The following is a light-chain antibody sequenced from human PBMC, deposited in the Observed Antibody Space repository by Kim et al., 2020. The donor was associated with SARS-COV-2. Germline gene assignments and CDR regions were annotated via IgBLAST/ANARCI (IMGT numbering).Light chain of an antibody. CDR2: LNSDGSH. V-gene: IGLV4-69*01. Sequence: ASVKLTCTLSSGHSSYAIAWHQQQAEKGLRYLMKLNSDGSHSKGDGIPDRFSGSSSGAERYLTISSLQSEDEADYYCQTWGTGIRVFGGGTKLTVL. CDR1: SGHSSYA. J-gene: IGLJ3*02. CDR3: QTWGTGIRV.